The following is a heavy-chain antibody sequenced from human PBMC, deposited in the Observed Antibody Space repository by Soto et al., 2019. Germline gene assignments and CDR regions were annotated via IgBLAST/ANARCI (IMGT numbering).Heavy chain of an antibody. CDR3: AKVCGSCYGGGFDY. D-gene: IGHD2-15*01. V-gene: IGHV3-30*18. Sequence: QVQVVESGGGVVQPGRSLRLSCAASGFIFSSNALHWVRQAPGKGLESVAVMSYDGNIQYYADSVRGRFTISRDKSRNTLYLQMNSLRADDTAVYYCAKVCGSCYGGGFDYWGQGTLVTVSS. CDR2: MSYDGNIQ. CDR1: GFIFSSNA. J-gene: IGHJ4*02.